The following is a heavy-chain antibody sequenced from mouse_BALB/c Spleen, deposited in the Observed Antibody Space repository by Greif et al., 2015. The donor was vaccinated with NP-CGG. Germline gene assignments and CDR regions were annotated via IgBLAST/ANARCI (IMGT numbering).Heavy chain of an antibody. CDR2: INPSTGYT. V-gene: IGHV1-7*01. J-gene: IGHJ3*01. Sequence: QVQLQQSGAELAKPGASVKMSCKASGYTFTSYWMHWVKQRPGQGLEWIGYINPSTGYTEYNQKFKDKATLTADKSSSTAYMQLSSLTSEDSAVYYCARSRVRVFAYWGQGTLVTVSA. CDR3: ARSRVRVFAY. CDR1: GYTFTSYW. D-gene: IGHD3-2*02.